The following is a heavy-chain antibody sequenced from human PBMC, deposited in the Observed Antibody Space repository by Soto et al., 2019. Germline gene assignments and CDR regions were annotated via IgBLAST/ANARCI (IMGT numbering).Heavy chain of an antibody. D-gene: IGHD6-19*01. CDR2: IIPIFGTA. Sequence: QVQLVQSGAEVKKPGSSVKVSCKASGGTFSSYAIIWVRQAPGQGLEWMGGIIPIFGTANYAQKFQGRVTITADESTSTAYMELSSLRSEDTAVYYCARDSKIAAAWSGWYAGGYYYGMDVWGQGTTVTVSS. V-gene: IGHV1-69*01. CDR3: ARDSKIAAAWSGWYAGGYYYGMDV. J-gene: IGHJ6*02. CDR1: GGTFSSYA.